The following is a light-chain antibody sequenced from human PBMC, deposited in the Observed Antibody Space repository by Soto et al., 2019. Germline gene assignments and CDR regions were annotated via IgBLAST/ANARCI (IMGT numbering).Light chain of an antibody. CDR1: RNVNSN. CDR2: NVS. V-gene: IGKV3-15*01. Sequence: EIAMTQSPATLSVSPGQRATLSCRASRNVNSNLAWYQQKPGHAPSLLMYNVSTRATGFPARFSGSGSGTEFTLTISSLQSEDSAIYYCQQYNTLNTFGQGTKLEIK. J-gene: IGKJ2*01. CDR3: QQYNTLNT.